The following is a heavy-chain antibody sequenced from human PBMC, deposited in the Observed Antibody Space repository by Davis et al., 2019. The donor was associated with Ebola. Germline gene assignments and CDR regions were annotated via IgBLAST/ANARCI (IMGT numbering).Heavy chain of an antibody. Sequence: SGTLSLTCTVSGGSINNYHWSWIRQPPGRGLEWIGYIYYSGSTNYNPSLKSRVTISVDTSTNQFSVKLNSVTAADTAVYYCARRGFWSGYGGWFDPWGQGTLVTVSS. V-gene: IGHV4-59*01. J-gene: IGHJ5*02. CDR1: GGSINNYH. CDR3: ARRGFWSGYGGWFDP. D-gene: IGHD3-3*01. CDR2: IYYSGST.